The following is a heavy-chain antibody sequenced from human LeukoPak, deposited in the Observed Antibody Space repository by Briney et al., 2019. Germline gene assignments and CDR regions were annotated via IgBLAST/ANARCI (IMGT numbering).Heavy chain of an antibody. Sequence: PGRSLRLSCAASGFNLDEYAMHWVRHAPGKGLEWVSGISWNSGGIGYADSVKGRFTISRDNAKNRLYLEMNSLRTEDTALYYCVKDASGWYMIDNWGQGTQVTVAS. CDR2: ISWNSGGI. D-gene: IGHD6-19*01. J-gene: IGHJ4*02. CDR1: GFNLDEYA. CDR3: VKDASGWYMIDN. V-gene: IGHV3-9*01.